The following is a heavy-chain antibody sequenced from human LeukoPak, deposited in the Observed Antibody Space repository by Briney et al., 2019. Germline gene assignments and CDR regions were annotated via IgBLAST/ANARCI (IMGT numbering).Heavy chain of an antibody. J-gene: IGHJ4*02. CDR3: ARDLPQYCCSSTSLNEEFDY. Sequence: SSETLSLTCTVSGGSISSSSYYWGWVRQAPGKGLEWVSSISSSSSYIYYADSVKGRFTISRDNAKNSLYLQMNSLRAEDTAVYYCARDLPQYCCSSTSLNEEFDYWGQGTLVTVSS. CDR1: GGSISSSSYY. V-gene: IGHV3-21*01. CDR2: ISSSSSYI. D-gene: IGHD2-2*01.